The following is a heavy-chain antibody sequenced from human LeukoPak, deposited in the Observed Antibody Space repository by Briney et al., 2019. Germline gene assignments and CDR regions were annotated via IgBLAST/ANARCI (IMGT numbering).Heavy chain of an antibody. D-gene: IGHD6-19*01. CDR1: GDSMSSYY. V-gene: IGHV4-59*01. CDR2: IYYSGST. Sequence: SETLSLTCTVSGDSMSSYYWSWIRQPPGKGLEGIGYIYYSGSTNYNPSLKSRVTISVDTSKNQFSLRLTSVTAADTAVYYCARDFASGTGYYYFCGLDVWGQGTTVTVSS. J-gene: IGHJ6*02. CDR3: ARDFASGTGYYYFCGLDV.